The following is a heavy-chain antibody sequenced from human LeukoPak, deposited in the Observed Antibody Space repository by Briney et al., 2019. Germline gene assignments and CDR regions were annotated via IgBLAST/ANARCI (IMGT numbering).Heavy chain of an antibody. CDR2: IWYDGSNK. D-gene: IGHD3-10*01. Sequence: GGSLRLSCAASGLTFSSYGMHWVRQAPGKGLEWVAVIWYDGSNKYFADSVKGRFTISRDNSKNTLYLQMNSLRAEDTAVYYCATEVLDFGSGSYSSDYWGQGTLVTVSS. V-gene: IGHV3-33*01. CDR1: GLTFSSYG. CDR3: ATEVLDFGSGSYSSDY. J-gene: IGHJ4*02.